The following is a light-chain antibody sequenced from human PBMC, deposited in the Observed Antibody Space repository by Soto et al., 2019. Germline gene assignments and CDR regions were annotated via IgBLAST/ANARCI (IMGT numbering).Light chain of an antibody. J-gene: IGLJ2*01. V-gene: IGLV2-14*03. Sequence: QSALTQPASGSGSPGQSITISCTGTSSDVGGYNYVSWYQQHPGKAPKLMIYDVSNRPSGVSNRFSGSKSGNTASLSISGLQAEDEADYYCSSYTSSITLVFCGGTKVTV. CDR2: DVS. CDR3: SSYTSSITLV. CDR1: SSDVGGYNY.